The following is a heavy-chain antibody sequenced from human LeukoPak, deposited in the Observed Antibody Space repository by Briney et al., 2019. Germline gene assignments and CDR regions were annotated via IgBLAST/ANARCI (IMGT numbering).Heavy chain of an antibody. J-gene: IGHJ4*02. CDR1: GFTFSSYA. D-gene: IGHD6-19*01. CDR3: AKDEQWLVYDY. CDR2: ISGRGGST. Sequence: PGGSLRLSCAASGFTFSSYAMGWVRQAPGKGLEWVSAISGRGGSTYYADSVKGRFTVSRDNSKNTLSLQMNSLRAVDTAVYYCAKDEQWLVYDYWGQGTLVTVSS. V-gene: IGHV3-23*01.